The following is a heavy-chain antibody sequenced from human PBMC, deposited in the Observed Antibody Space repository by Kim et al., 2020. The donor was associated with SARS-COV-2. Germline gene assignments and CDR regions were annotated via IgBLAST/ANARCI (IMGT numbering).Heavy chain of an antibody. J-gene: IGHJ6*02. CDR1: GFTFSNYA. CDR3: AKDIVGSGSYYRLRYYGMDV. Sequence: GGSLRLSCAASGFTFSNYAMSWVRQAPGKGLEWVSAISGSGGSTYYADSVKGRFPISRDNSKSTLYLQMNSLRAEDTAVYYCAKDIVGSGSYYRLRYYGMDVWGQGTTVTVSS. CDR2: ISGSGGST. D-gene: IGHD3-10*01. V-gene: IGHV3-23*01.